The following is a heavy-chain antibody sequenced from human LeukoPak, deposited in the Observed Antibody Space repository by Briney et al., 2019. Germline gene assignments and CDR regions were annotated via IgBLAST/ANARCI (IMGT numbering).Heavy chain of an antibody. V-gene: IGHV3-48*01. CDR1: GFTFSSVS. Sequence: GSLRLSCAASGFTFSSVSMNWVRQAPGKGLEWISYISRSGSTIYYADSVKGRVTISRDNAKNSLYLQMNSLRAEDTAVYYCASPGGVYDYVFDYWGQGTLVTVSS. J-gene: IGHJ4*02. CDR2: ISRSGSTI. CDR3: ASPGGVYDYVFDY. D-gene: IGHD3-16*01.